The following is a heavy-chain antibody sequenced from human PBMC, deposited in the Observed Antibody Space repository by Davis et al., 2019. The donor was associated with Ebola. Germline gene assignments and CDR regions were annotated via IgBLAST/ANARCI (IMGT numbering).Heavy chain of an antibody. D-gene: IGHD6-19*01. CDR1: GYSFTGYY. Sequence: ASVKVSCKASGYSFTGYYLHWLRLAPGQGLEWMGWISAYNGNTNYAQKLQGRVTMTTDTSTSTAYMELRSLRSDDTAVYYCARDLGWYSDYWGQGTLVTVSS. V-gene: IGHV1-18*04. CDR3: ARDLGWYSDY. CDR2: ISAYNGNT. J-gene: IGHJ4*02.